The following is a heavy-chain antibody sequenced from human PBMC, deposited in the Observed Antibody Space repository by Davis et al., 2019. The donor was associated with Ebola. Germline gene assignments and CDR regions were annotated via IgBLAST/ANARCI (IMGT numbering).Heavy chain of an antibody. Sequence: GESLKISCAASGFTFSGYWMSWVRQAPGKGLEWVANIKQDGSEKYYVDSVKGRFTISRDNAKNSLYLQMDSLRAEDTAVYYCARVPLLLPTGLKWFDPWGQGTLVTVSS. CDR1: GFTFSGYW. V-gene: IGHV3-7*03. J-gene: IGHJ5*02. CDR2: IKQDGSEK. CDR3: ARVPLLLPTGLKWFDP. D-gene: IGHD1-1*01.